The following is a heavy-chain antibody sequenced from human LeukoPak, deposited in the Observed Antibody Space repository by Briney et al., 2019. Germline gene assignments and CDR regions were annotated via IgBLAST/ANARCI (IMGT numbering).Heavy chain of an antibody. D-gene: IGHD3-16*01. CDR2: ISSSSSYI. Sequence: GGSLRLSCAASGFTFSSYSMNWVRQAPGKGLEWVSSISSSSSYIYYADSVKGRFTISRDNAKNSLYLQMNSLRAEDTAVYYCARGRGESSYFDYWGQGTLVTVSS. CDR1: GFTFSSYS. CDR3: ARGRGESSYFDY. J-gene: IGHJ4*02. V-gene: IGHV3-21*01.